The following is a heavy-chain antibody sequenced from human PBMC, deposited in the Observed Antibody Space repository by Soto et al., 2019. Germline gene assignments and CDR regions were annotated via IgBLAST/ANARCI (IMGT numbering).Heavy chain of an antibody. CDR3: ARRYCRGGICYSLHFDY. Sequence: PSETLSLTCTVSGGSISSSSYYWGWIRQPPGKGLEWIGSIYYSGSTYYNPSLKSRVTISVDTSRNQFSLKLSSVTAADTAVHYFARRYCRGGICYSLHFDYWGQGALVTVPQ. J-gene: IGHJ4*02. CDR1: GGSISSSSYY. D-gene: IGHD2-15*01. V-gene: IGHV4-39*07. CDR2: IYYSGST.